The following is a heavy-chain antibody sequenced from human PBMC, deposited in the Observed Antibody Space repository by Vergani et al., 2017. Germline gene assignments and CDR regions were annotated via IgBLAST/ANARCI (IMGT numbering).Heavy chain of an antibody. CDR2: ISSSSSYT. CDR1: GFTFSDYY. J-gene: IGHJ1*01. D-gene: IGHD5-12*01. V-gene: IGHV3-11*05. Sequence: QVQLVESGGGLVKPGGSLRLSCAASGFTFSDYYMSWIRQAPGKGLEWVSYISSSSSYTNYADSVKGRFTISRDNAKNSLYLQMNSLRTEDTALYYCAKASGDGYDYPAEYFQHWGQGTLVTVSS. CDR3: AKASGDGYDYPAEYFQH.